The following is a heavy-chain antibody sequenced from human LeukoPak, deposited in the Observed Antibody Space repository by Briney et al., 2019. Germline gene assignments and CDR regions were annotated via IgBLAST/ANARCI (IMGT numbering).Heavy chain of an antibody. CDR1: GDTFTSYG. Sequence: GASVKVPCKASGDTFTSYGISWVRQAPGQGLEWMGRISAYNGNTNYAQKLQGRVTMTTDTSTSTAYMELRSLRSDDTAVYYCARVVPAAPEDYWGQGTLVTVSS. J-gene: IGHJ4*02. CDR2: ISAYNGNT. CDR3: ARVVPAAPEDY. D-gene: IGHD2-2*01. V-gene: IGHV1-18*01.